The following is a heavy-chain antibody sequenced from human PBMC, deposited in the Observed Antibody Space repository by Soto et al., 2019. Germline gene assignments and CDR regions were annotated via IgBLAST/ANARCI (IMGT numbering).Heavy chain of an antibody. CDR1: GGSVSSGSYY. Sequence: SETLSLTCTVSGGSVSSGSYYWRWIRQPPGKGLEWIGYIYYSGSTNYNPSLKSRVTISVDTSKNQFSLKLSSVTAADTAVYYCARDTWVPAAPYYYYGMDVWGQGTTVTVSS. D-gene: IGHD2-2*01. V-gene: IGHV4-61*01. CDR3: ARDTWVPAAPYYYYGMDV. CDR2: IYYSGST. J-gene: IGHJ6*02.